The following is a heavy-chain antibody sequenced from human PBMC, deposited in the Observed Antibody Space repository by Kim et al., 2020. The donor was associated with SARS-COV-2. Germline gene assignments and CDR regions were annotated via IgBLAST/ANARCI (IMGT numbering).Heavy chain of an antibody. CDR2: ISYDGSNK. Sequence: GGSLRLSCAASGFTFSSYGMHWVRQAPGKGLEWVAVISYDGSNKYYADSVKGRFTISRDNSKNTLYLQMNSLRAEDTAVYYCAKRTVGAAAHWGQGTLVTVSS. D-gene: IGHD6-13*01. J-gene: IGHJ4*02. V-gene: IGHV3-30*18. CDR3: AKRTVGAAAH. CDR1: GFTFSSYG.